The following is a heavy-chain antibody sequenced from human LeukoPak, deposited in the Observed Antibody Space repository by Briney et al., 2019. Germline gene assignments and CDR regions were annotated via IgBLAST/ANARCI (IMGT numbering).Heavy chain of an antibody. CDR1: GGSFSGYY. CDR3: ARGPRYSGSSGTLDY. D-gene: IGHD1-26*01. V-gene: IGHV4-34*01. Sequence: SETLSLTCAVYGGSFSGYYWSWIRQPPGKGLEWIGEINHSGSTNYNPSLKSRVTISVDTSKNQFSLQLNSVTPEDTAVYYCARGPRYSGSSGTLDYWGQGTLVTVSS. J-gene: IGHJ4*02. CDR2: INHSGST.